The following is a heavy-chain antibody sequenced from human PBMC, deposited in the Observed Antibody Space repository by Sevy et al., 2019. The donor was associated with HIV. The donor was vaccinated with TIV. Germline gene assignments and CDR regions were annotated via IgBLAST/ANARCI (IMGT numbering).Heavy chain of an antibody. J-gene: IGHJ3*02. CDR2: INPNSGGT. CDR3: ARDRTSYYYESSGYFDAFDI. Sequence: ASVKVSCKASGYTFTGYYMHWVRQAPGQGLEWMGWINPNSGGTNYAQKFQGRVTMTRDTSISTAYMELSRLRSDDTAVDYCARDRTSYYYESSGYFDAFDIWGQGTMVTVSS. D-gene: IGHD3-22*01. CDR1: GYTFTGYY. V-gene: IGHV1-2*02.